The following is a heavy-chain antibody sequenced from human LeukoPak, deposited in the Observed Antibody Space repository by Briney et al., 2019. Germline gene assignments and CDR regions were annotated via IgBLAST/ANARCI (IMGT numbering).Heavy chain of an antibody. CDR3: ARLKAAAGSNFDY. V-gene: IGHV3-30*04. D-gene: IGHD6-13*01. CDR2: ISYDGNIK. CDR1: GFTLSSHA. Sequence: GGSLRLSCAASGFTLSSHAIHWVRQAPGKMLEWVALISYDGNIKYYADSVKGRFTISRDTAKNSLYLQMNSLRAEDTALYYCARLKAAAGSNFDYWGQGTLVTVSS. J-gene: IGHJ4*02.